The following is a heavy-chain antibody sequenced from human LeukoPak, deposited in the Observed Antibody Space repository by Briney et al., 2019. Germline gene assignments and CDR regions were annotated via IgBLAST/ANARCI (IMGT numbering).Heavy chain of an antibody. J-gene: IGHJ6*02. V-gene: IGHV1-8*01. CDR1: GYTFTSYD. Sequence: ASVKVSCKASGYTFTSYDINWVRQATGQGLEWMGWMNPNSGNTGYAQKIQGRVTMTRNTSISTAYMELSSLRSEDTAVYYCARGRGAYYYYGMDVWGQGTTVTVSS. CDR3: ARGRGAYYYYGMDV. D-gene: IGHD3-10*01. CDR2: MNPNSGNT.